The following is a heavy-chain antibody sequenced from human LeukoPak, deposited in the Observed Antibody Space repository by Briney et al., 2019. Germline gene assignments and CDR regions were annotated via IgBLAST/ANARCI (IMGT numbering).Heavy chain of an antibody. V-gene: IGHV3-48*03. CDR1: GFTFSSYE. J-gene: IGHJ4*02. CDR3: VRGDRYFFDF. Sequence: GGSLRLSCAASGFTFSSYEMNWVRQAPGRGLEWVSYIGNTGRAIYYTDSVKGRFTISRDNAKNSLYLQMNSLRAEDTAIYYCVRGDRYFFDFWGQGTLVTVSS. CDR2: IGNTGRAI.